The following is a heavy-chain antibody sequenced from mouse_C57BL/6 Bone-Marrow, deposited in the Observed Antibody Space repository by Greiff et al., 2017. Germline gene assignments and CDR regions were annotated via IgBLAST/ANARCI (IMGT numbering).Heavy chain of an antibody. CDR1: GFTFSNYW. CDR3: TDFDYWYFDV. V-gene: IGHV6-3*01. Sequence: EVKVEESGGGLVQPGGSMKLSCVASGFTFSNYWMNWVRQSPEKGLEWVAQIRLKSDNYATHYAESVKGRFTISRDDSKSSVYLQMNNLRAEDTGIYYCTDFDYWYFDVWGTGTTVTVSS. CDR2: IRLKSDNYAT. J-gene: IGHJ1*03.